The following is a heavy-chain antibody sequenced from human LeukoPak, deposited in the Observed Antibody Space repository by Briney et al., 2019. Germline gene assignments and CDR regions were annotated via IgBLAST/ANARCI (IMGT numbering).Heavy chain of an antibody. V-gene: IGHV3-53*04. J-gene: IGHJ4*02. CDR1: GFTVRSNY. CDR3: ARERRSSGWSHFDY. Sequence: GGSLRLSCGASGFTVRSNYMSWVRPAPGKGRGWGSVIYSGGSTYYADSVKGRFTISRHNSKNTLYLQMNSLRAEDTAVYYCARERRSSGWSHFDYWGQGTLVTVSS. D-gene: IGHD6-19*01. CDR2: IYSGGST.